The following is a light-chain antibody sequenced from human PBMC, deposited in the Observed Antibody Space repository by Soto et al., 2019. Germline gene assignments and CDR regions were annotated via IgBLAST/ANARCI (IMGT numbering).Light chain of an antibody. V-gene: IGKV1-39*01. J-gene: IGKJ1*01. Sequence: DIQMTQSPSSLSASVGDRVTITCRASQSISSYLNWYQQKPGKAPKLLIYAASSLQSGVPSRFSGSGSGTDFTLTISSLQPEDFATYYCQQRYSTPPWTFGQGTKAEIQ. CDR1: QSISSY. CDR3: QQRYSTPPWT. CDR2: AAS.